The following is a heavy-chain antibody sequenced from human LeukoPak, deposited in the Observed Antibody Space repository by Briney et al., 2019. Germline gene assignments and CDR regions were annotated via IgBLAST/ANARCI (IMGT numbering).Heavy chain of an antibody. V-gene: IGHV1-18*01. CDR1: GYTFTNYG. CDR3: ARVLNFELGVWNEIYYMDV. J-gene: IGHJ6*03. CDR2: ISAYNGNT. Sequence: ASVKVSCKASGYTFTNYGISWVRQAPGQGLEWMGWISAYNGNTNYAQKLQGRVTMTTDTSTSTVYMELRSLRSDDTAVYYCARVLNFELGVWNEIYYMDVWGKGTTVTVSS. D-gene: IGHD1-1*01.